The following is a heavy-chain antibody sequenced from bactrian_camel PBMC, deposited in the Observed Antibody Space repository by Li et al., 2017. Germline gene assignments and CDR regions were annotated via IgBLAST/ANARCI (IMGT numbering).Heavy chain of an antibody. J-gene: IGHJ4*01. V-gene: IGHV3S26*01. CDR2: IYSGDGSA. D-gene: IGHD1*01. Sequence: VQLVESGGDLVQPGGSLTHSCVVSGEAISRYCMTRFRQGPGKEREGVAAIYSGDGSAIYTDSAKGRFTISQDTASDTVFLQMNSLKSEDTALYYCAAGGSTYWGQGTQVTVS. CDR1: GEAISRYC. CDR3: AAGGSTY.